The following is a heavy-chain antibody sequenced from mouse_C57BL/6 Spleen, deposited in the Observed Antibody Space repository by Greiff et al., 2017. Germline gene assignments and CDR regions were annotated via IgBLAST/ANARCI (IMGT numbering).Heavy chain of an antibody. D-gene: IGHD2-2*01. CDR3: ARSPIYYGYDGFAY. J-gene: IGHJ3*01. CDR1: GYTFTSYW. V-gene: IGHV1-64*01. Sequence: VQLQQPGAELVKPGASVKLSCKASGYTFTSYWMPWVKQRPGQGLEWIGMIHPNSGSTNYNEKFKSKATLTVDKSSSTAYMQLSSLTSEDSAVYYCARSPIYYGYDGFAYWGQGTLVTVSA. CDR2: IHPNSGST.